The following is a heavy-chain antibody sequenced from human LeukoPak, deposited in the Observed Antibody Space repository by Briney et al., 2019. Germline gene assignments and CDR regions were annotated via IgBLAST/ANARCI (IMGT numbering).Heavy chain of an antibody. J-gene: IGHJ3*02. CDR1: GYSFTSYW. D-gene: IGHD3-10*01. V-gene: IGHV5-51*01. CDR3: ARVFELGVRGDDAFDI. Sequence: GESLKISCRGSGYSFTSYWIGWVRQMPGKGLEWMGIIYPGDSDTRYSPSFQGQVTISADKSISTAYLQWSSLKASDTAMYYCARVFELGVRGDDAFDIWGQGQWSPSLQ. CDR2: IYPGDSDT.